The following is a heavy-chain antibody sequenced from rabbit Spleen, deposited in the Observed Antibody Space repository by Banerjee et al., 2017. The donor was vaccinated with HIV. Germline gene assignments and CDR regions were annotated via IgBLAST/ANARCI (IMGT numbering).Heavy chain of an antibody. CDR2: INTATGKA. V-gene: IGHV1S40*01. J-gene: IGHJ6*01. Sequence: QSLEESGGDLVKPETSLTLTCTASGFTLSGYWMCWVRQAPGKGLEWIACINTATGKAVYASWAKGRFTCSKTSSTTVTLQMTRLTAADTATYFCARDTSSSFSSYGMDLWGQGTLVTVS. CDR3: ARDTSSSFSSYGMDL. D-gene: IGHD1-1*01. CDR1: GFTLSGYW.